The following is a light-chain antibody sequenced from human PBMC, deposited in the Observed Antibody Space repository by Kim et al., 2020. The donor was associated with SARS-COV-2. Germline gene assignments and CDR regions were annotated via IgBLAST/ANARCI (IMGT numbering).Light chain of an antibody. CDR2: AAS. V-gene: IGKV1-39*01. CDR3: QQTYSAPPT. CDR1: QCITTC. J-gene: IGKJ4*02. Sequence: ASVEDRVTITCRASQCITTCLTWYQQKPGKAPQLLIYAASNLQSGVPSRFSGSGSGTDFTLTISSLQPEDFATYYCQQTYSAPPTFGGGTKVYIK.